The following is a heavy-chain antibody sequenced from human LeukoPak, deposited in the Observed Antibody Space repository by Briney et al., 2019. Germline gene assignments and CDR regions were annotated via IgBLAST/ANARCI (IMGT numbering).Heavy chain of an antibody. CDR2: IYYSGST. J-gene: IGHJ4*02. Sequence: SETLSLTCTVSGGSISSYYWSWIRQPPGKGLEWIGYIYYSGSTNYNPSLKSRVTISVDTSKNQFSLKLSSVTAADTAVYYCARYGGSSSGLDYWGRGTLVTVSS. CDR3: ARYGGSSSGLDY. D-gene: IGHD6-6*01. V-gene: IGHV4-59*01. CDR1: GGSISSYY.